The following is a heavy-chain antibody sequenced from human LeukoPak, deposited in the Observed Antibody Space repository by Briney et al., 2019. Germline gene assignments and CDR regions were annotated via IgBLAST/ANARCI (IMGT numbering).Heavy chain of an antibody. J-gene: IGHJ1*01. D-gene: IGHD4-23*01. CDR3: ARDLRVGNGGKVHEYFQH. Sequence: SETLSLTCAVSGGSISSSNWWSWVRQPPGKGLEWIGEIYHSGSTNYNPSLKSRVTISVDKSKNQFSLKLSSVTAADTAVYYCARDLRVGNGGKVHEYFQHWGQGTLVTVSS. CDR1: GGSISSSNW. V-gene: IGHV4-4*02. CDR2: IYHSGST.